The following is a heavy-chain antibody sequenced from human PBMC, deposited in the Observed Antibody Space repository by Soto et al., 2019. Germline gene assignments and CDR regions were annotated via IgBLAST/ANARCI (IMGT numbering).Heavy chain of an antibody. D-gene: IGHD3-16*01. CDR2: INAYNGNT. V-gene: IGHV1-18*01. J-gene: IGHJ6*02. CDR3: AMVDVYVTPSPQDV. CDR1: GYSFTRYG. Sequence: QVQLVQSGAEVKNPGASVKVSCKASGYSFTRYGIGWARQAPGQGLEWMGWINAYNGNTNYAQNLQGRLTLTTDTTTNTAYMELRSLRSNDTAIYYCAMVDVYVTPSPQDVWGQGTTVTVSS.